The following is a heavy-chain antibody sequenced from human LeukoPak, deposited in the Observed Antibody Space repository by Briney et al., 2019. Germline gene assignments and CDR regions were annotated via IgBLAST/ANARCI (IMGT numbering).Heavy chain of an antibody. J-gene: IGHJ4*02. Sequence: SETLSLTCTVSGGSISIYYWSWIRQPPGKGLEWIGYIYYSGSTYYNPSLKSRVTISVDTSKNQFSLKLSSVTAADTAVYYCARGEYYDSSGYPFDYWGQGTLVTVSS. D-gene: IGHD3-22*01. CDR1: GGSISIYY. CDR2: IYYSGST. CDR3: ARGEYYDSSGYPFDY. V-gene: IGHV4-59*12.